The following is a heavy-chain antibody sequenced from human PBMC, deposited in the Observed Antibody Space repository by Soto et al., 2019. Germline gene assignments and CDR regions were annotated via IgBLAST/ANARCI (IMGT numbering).Heavy chain of an antibody. Sequence: EVQLIESGGGLVQPGGSLRLSCAASGFTFSSETMFWVRQAPGKGLEHISAISKNGDSTYYADSVKGRVTISRDNSKNTLYLQMGSLRAEDMAVYYCATKEGFAYWGQGTLVTVSS. CDR2: ISKNGDST. J-gene: IGHJ4*02. CDR1: GFTFSSET. V-gene: IGHV3-64*07. CDR3: ATKEGFAY.